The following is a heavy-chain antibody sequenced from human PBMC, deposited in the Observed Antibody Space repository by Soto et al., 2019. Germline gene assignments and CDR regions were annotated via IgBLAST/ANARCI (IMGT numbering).Heavy chain of an antibody. CDR1: GGSISSYY. CDR2: IYYSGST. V-gene: IGHV4-59*01. D-gene: IGHD5-12*01. CDR3: ARGGYNYDWFDP. J-gene: IGHJ5*02. Sequence: SETLSLTCAVSGGSISSYYWSWIRQPPGKGLEWIGYIYYSGSTNYNPSLKSRVTISVDTSKNQFSLKLSSVTAADTAVYYCARGGYNYDWFDPWGQGTLVTVSS.